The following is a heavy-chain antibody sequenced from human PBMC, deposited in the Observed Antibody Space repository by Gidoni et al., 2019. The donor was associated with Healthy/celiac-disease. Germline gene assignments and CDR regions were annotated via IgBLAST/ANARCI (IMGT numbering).Heavy chain of an antibody. CDR1: GFTLSSYS. Sequence: EVQLVESGGGLVKPGGSLRLSCAASGFTLSSYSMNWVRQAPGKGLEWVSSISSSSSYIYYADSVKGRFTISRDNAKNSLYLQMNSLRAEDTAVYYCARVRGVGYYYYGMDVWGQGTTVTVSS. J-gene: IGHJ6*02. D-gene: IGHD1-26*01. CDR3: ARVRGVGYYYYGMDV. CDR2: ISSSSSYI. V-gene: IGHV3-21*01.